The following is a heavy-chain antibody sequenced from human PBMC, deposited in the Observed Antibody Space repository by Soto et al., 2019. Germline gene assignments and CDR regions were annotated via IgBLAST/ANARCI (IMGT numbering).Heavy chain of an antibody. CDR1: GGSISSYY. J-gene: IGHJ5*02. V-gene: IGHV4-59*01. D-gene: IGHD2-2*01. CDR3: ARARRSMPTNWFDP. Sequence: QVQLQESGPGLVKPSETLSLTCTVSGGSISSYYWSWIRQPPGKGLEWIGYIYYSGSTNYNPSLKSRVTISVDTSKNQFSLKLSSVTAADTAVYYCARARRSMPTNWFDPWGQGTLVTVSS. CDR2: IYYSGST.